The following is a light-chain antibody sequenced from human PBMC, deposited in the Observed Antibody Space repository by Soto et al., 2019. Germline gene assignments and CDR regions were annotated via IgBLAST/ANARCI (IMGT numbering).Light chain of an antibody. CDR3: QQYGSSPPYT. V-gene: IGKV3-20*01. CDR1: QSVSSNY. J-gene: IGKJ2*01. Sequence: EIVLTQSPGTLSLSPGERATLSCRASQSVSSNYLAWYQKKPGQAPRLLIYGASSRSTGLPKRFSGSGSGTEFTLTISRLEPEDFAVYYCQQYGSSPPYTFGQGTKLEIK. CDR2: GAS.